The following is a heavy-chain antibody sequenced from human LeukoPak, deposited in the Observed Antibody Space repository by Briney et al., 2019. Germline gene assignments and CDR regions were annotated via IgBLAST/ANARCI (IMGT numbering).Heavy chain of an antibody. V-gene: IGHV3-23*01. Sequence: GGSLRLSCAASGFTFSSYAMSWFRQAPGKGLEWVSAISGSGGSTYYADSVKGRFTISRDNYKNTLYLQMNSLRAEDTAVYYCAKTALGYYYDSSGTSLDYWGQGTLVTVSS. CDR2: ISGSGGST. CDR1: GFTFSSYA. D-gene: IGHD3-22*01. CDR3: AKTALGYYYDSSGTSLDY. J-gene: IGHJ4*02.